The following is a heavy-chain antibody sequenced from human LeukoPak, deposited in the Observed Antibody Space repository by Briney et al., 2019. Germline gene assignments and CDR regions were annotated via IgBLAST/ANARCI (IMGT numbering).Heavy chain of an antibody. CDR2: INWNGGST. V-gene: IGHV3-20*04. CDR3: ARSSVSAYAFDI. J-gene: IGHJ3*02. Sequence: GGSLRLSCAASGFTFDDYGMSWVRQGPGKGLEWVSGINWNGGSTGYADSVRGRFTISRDNAKKSLYLQMNSLRAEDTALYYCARSSVSAYAFDIWGQGTMVTVSS. CDR1: GFTFDDYG. D-gene: IGHD6-6*01.